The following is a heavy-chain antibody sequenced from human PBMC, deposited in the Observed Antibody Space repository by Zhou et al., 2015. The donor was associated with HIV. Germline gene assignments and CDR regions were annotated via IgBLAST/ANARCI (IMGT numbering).Heavy chain of an antibody. J-gene: IGHJ6*02. V-gene: IGHV1-69*06. D-gene: IGHD3-3*01. CDR3: ARDQWLPQYYYFGMDV. Sequence: QVQLVQSGAEVKKPGSSVKVSCKANGGTFSGSDISWVRQAPGQGLEWMGTITPMFETQTYAERFRARLTITVDKSTSAAYMELSSLTSEDTAVYFCARDQWLPQYYYFGMDVWGQGTTVIVSS. CDR2: ITPMFETQ. CDR1: GGTFSGSD.